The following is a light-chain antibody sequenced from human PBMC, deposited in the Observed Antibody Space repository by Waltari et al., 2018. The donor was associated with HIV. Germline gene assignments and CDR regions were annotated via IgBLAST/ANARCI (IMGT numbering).Light chain of an antibody. Sequence: QSVLTQPPSVSGAPGQRVTISCTGSSPNIGAGYDVHWYQQLPGTAPKLLIYGNTKRPSGVSGRFSGSKSGTSASLAITGLQAEDEADYYCQSYDSRQSGFWVFGGGTTLTVL. J-gene: IGLJ3*02. CDR2: GNT. CDR1: SPNIGAGYD. V-gene: IGLV1-40*01. CDR3: QSYDSRQSGFWV.